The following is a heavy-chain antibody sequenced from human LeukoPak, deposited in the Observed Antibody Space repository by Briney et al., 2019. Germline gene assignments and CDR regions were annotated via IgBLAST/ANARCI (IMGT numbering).Heavy chain of an antibody. CDR2: ISGSGGST. CDR1: GFTFSSCA. D-gene: IGHD3-3*01. V-gene: IGHV3-23*01. CDR3: AKDFRRRSAFDY. Sequence: GGSLRISCAASGFTFSSCAMSWVRQAPGKGLEWVSAISGSGGSTYYADSVKGRFTISRDNSKNTLYLQMNSLRAEDTAVYYCAKDFRRRSAFDYWGQGTLVTVSS. J-gene: IGHJ4*02.